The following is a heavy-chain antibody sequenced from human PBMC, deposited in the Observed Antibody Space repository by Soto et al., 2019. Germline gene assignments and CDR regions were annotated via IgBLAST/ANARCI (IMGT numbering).Heavy chain of an antibody. J-gene: IGHJ6*02. CDR3: ACPWDSGHKNYYYYYGMDV. CDR1: GYTFTSYY. CDR2: INPSGGST. V-gene: IGHV1-46*01. Sequence: QVQLVQSGAEVKKPGASVKVSCKASGYTFTSYYMHWVRQAPGQGLEWMGIINPSGGSTSYAQKFQGRVTMTRDTSTSTVYMELSSLRSEDTAVYYCACPWDSGHKNYYYYYGMDVWGQGTTVTVSS. D-gene: IGHD5-12*01.